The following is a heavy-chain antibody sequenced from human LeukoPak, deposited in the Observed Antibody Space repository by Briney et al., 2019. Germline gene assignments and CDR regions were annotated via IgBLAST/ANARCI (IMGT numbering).Heavy chain of an antibody. D-gene: IGHD3-22*01. CDR1: GFTFSSYA. Sequence: GGSLRLFCAVSGFTFSSYAMSWVRQAPGKGLEWVSIIGRDGRNTHYADSVEGRFTISRDNSKSTLFLLVNSLRAEDTAVYYCAKGHAVIVPSTRYFDYWGQGTLVTVSS. CDR3: AKGHAVIVPSTRYFDY. J-gene: IGHJ4*02. V-gene: IGHV3-23*01. CDR2: IGRDGRNT.